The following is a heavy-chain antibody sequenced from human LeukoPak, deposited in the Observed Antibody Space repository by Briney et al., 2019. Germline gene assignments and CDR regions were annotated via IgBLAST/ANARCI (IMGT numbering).Heavy chain of an antibody. J-gene: IGHJ4*02. Sequence: ASVTVSCKASGYIYTDYYMHWLRQAPGQGLEWMGWINPNSGGTNYAQKFQGRVTMTRDTSISTGYMELSRLRSDDTAVYYCARGYSYGYTYWGQGTLVTVSS. D-gene: IGHD5-18*01. CDR2: INPNSGGT. CDR1: GYIYTDYY. V-gene: IGHV1-2*02. CDR3: ARGYSYGYTY.